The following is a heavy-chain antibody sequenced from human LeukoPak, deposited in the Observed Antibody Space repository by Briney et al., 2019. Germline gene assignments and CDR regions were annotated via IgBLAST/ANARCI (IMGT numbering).Heavy chain of an antibody. CDR3: ARVVAVAGTFR. CDR1: GFTFSSYG. D-gene: IGHD6-19*01. Sequence: PGGTLRLSCAASGFTFSSYGMSWVRQAPGKGLEWVSYISSSSSTIYYADSVKGRFTISRDNAKNSLYLQMNSLRAEDTAVYYCARVVAVAGTFRWGQGTLVTVSS. CDR2: ISSSSSTI. V-gene: IGHV3-48*01. J-gene: IGHJ4*02.